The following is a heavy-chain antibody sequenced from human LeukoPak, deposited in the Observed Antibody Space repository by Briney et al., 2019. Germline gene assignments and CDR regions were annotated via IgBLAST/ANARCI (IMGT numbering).Heavy chain of an antibody. CDR3: ARDVADWNYPIYYYYMDV. D-gene: IGHD1-7*01. Sequence: GGSLRLSCAASGFTFSSYWMSWVRQAPGKGLEWVANIKQDGSEKYYVDSVKGRFTISRDNAKNSLYLQMNSLRAEDTAVYYCARDVADWNYPIYYYYMDVWGKGATVTVSS. J-gene: IGHJ6*03. CDR2: IKQDGSEK. CDR1: GFTFSSYW. V-gene: IGHV3-7*01.